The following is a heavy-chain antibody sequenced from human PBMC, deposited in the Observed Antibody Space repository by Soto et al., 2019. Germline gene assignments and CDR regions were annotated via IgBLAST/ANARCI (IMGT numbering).Heavy chain of an antibody. D-gene: IGHD3-16*02. V-gene: IGHV3-23*01. CDR1: GFTFSSYA. J-gene: IGHJ3*02. Sequence: EVQLLESGGGLVQPGGSLRLSCAASGFTFSSYAMRWVRQVPGKGLEWVSAISGSGDSTNFADSMKGRFTISRDNSKNTLYLQMNSLRAGDTAVYYCAKDRYIQDAFHIWGQGTMVTVSS. CDR3: AKDRYIQDAFHI. CDR2: ISGSGDST.